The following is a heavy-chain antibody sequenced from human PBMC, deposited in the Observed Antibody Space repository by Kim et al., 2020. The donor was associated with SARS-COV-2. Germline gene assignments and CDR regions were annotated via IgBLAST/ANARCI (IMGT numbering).Heavy chain of an antibody. D-gene: IGHD3-16*01. Sequence: SETLSLTCAVYGGSFSGYYWSWIRQPPGKGLEWIGEINHSGSTNYNPSLKSRVTISVDTSKNQFSLKLSSVTAADTAVYYCAEGGMGVDYWGQGTLVTVSS. CDR2: INHSGST. J-gene: IGHJ4*02. CDR1: GGSFSGYY. V-gene: IGHV4-34*01. CDR3: AEGGMGVDY.